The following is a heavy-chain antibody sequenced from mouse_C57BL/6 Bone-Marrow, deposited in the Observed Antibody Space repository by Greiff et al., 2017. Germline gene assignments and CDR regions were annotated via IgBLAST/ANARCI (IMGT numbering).Heavy chain of an antibody. D-gene: IGHD1-1*01. J-gene: IGHJ3*01. Sequence: QVQLHQPGAELVMPGASVKLSCKASGYTFTSYWMHWVKQRPGQGLEWIGEIDPSDSYTNYNQKFKGKSTLTVDKSSSTAYMQLSSLTSEDSAVYYCARAVIYYYGRGFAYWGQGTLVTVSA. CDR3: ARAVIYYYGRGFAY. CDR2: IDPSDSYT. V-gene: IGHV1-69*01. CDR1: GYTFTSYW.